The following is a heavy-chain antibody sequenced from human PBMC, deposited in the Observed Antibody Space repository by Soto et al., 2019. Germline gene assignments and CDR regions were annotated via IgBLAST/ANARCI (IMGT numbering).Heavy chain of an antibody. D-gene: IGHD3-10*01. Sequence: PSETLSLTCTVSGGSISSYYWSWIRQPPGKGLEWIGYIYYSGSTNYNPSLKSRVTISVDTSRNQFSLKLSSVTAADTAVYYCARLARYGSGSYYHEYWGQGTLVTVSS. CDR1: GGSISSYY. CDR3: ARLARYGSGSYYHEY. V-gene: IGHV4-59*08. CDR2: IYYSGST. J-gene: IGHJ4*02.